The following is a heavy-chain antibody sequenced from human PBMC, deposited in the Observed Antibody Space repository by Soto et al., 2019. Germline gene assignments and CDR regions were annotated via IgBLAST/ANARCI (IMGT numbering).Heavy chain of an antibody. D-gene: IGHD2-15*01. CDR1: GGSISSSSYY. CDR2: IYYSGST. CDR3: ARFVVVESYYYYYGMDV. V-gene: IGHV4-39*01. Sequence: SETLSLTCTVSGGSISSSSYYWGWIRQPPGKGLEWIGSIYYSGSTYYNPSLKSRVTISVDTSKNQFSLKLSSVTAADTAVYYCARFVVVESYYYYYGMDVWGQGTTVTVSS. J-gene: IGHJ6*02.